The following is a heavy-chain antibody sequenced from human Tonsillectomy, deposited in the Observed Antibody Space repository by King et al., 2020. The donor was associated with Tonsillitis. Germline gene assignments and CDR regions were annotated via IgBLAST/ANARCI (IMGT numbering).Heavy chain of an antibody. V-gene: IGHV3-23*04. CDR2: ISGSGGST. D-gene: IGHD2-2*01. Sequence: VQLVESGGGLVQPGGSLRLSCAASGFTFSSYAMSWVRQAPGKGLEWVSAISGSGGSTYDADPVKGRFTISRDNSKNTLYLQMNSLRAEDTAVYYCAKGTYQLRGMDVWGQGTTVTVSS. CDR1: GFTFSSYA. J-gene: IGHJ6*02. CDR3: AKGTYQLRGMDV.